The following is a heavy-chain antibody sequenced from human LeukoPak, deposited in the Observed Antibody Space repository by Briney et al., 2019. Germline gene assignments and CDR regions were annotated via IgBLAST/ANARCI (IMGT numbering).Heavy chain of an antibody. CDR3: ARFRGKSITIFGVASYYYYYMDV. V-gene: IGHV3-11*04. CDR2: ISSSGSTI. Sequence: GGSLRLSCAASGFTFSDDYMSWIRQAPGKGLEWVSYISSSGSTIYYADSVKGRFTISRDNAKNSLYLQMNSLRAEDTAVYYCARFRGKSITIFGVASYYYYYMDVWGKGTTVTVSS. D-gene: IGHD3-3*01. CDR1: GFTFSDDY. J-gene: IGHJ6*03.